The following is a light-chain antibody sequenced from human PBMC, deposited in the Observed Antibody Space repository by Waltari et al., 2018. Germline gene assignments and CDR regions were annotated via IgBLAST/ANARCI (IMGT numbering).Light chain of an antibody. CDR2: DTS. Sequence: DIVLSQSPAILSLSPGERASLSCRASQRVTNYLAWYQQKPCQVPRLLQYDTSNRATGTPARLSGSRFGTDFTRTISSLEPEDFAVYYCQQRRDWPLTFGGGTKVEIK. V-gene: IGKV3-11*01. CDR3: QQRRDWPLT. J-gene: IGKJ4*01. CDR1: QRVTNY.